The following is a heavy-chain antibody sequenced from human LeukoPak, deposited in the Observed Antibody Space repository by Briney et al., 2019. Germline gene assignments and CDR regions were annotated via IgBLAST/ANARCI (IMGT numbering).Heavy chain of an antibody. V-gene: IGHV4-59*01. Sequence: SETLSLTCTVSGGSISSYYWSWIRQPPGKGLEWIGYIYYSGSTNYNPSLKSRVTISVDTSKNQFSLKLSSVTAADTAVYYCARVPGGAFDIWGQGTMVTVSS. CDR1: GGSISSYY. J-gene: IGHJ3*02. CDR3: ARVPGGAFDI. D-gene: IGHD3-10*01. CDR2: IYYSGST.